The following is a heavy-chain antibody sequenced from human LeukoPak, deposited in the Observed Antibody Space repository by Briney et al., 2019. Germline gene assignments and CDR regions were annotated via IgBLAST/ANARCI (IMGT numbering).Heavy chain of an antibody. Sequence: SETLSLTCTVSGGSIGSYYWSWIRQPPGKGLEWIGYICYSGSTNYNPSLKSRVTISVDTSKNQFSLKLSSVTAANTAVYYCARVQLTHDAFDMWGQGTMVTVSS. CDR3: ARVQLTHDAFDM. CDR2: ICYSGST. J-gene: IGHJ3*02. V-gene: IGHV4-59*01. CDR1: GGSIGSYY. D-gene: IGHD4-11*01.